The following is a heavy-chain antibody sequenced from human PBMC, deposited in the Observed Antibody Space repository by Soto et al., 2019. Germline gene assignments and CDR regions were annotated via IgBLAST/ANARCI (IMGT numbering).Heavy chain of an antibody. J-gene: IGHJ5*02. CDR1: GLTFGDYA. Sequence: PGGSMRLSCTASGLTFGDYAVSWFRQAPGKGLEWVGFIRSKAYGGTTEYAASVKGRFTISRDDSKSIAYLQMNSLKTEDTAVYYCTRVLASRWFDPWGQETLVTNSS. V-gene: IGHV3-49*03. CDR3: TRVLASRWFDP. CDR2: IRSKAYGGTT.